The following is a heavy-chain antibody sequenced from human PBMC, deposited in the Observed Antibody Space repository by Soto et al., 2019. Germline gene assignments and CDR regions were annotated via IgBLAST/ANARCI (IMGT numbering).Heavy chain of an antibody. Sequence: ASVKVSCKASGYTFTGYYMHWVRQAPVQGLEWMGWINPNSGGTNYAQKFQGWVTMTRDTSISTAYMELSRLRSDDTAVYYCARSRVGYYDFWSGLGVGYYYGMDVWGQGTTVTVSS. D-gene: IGHD3-3*01. V-gene: IGHV1-2*04. CDR1: GYTFTGYY. CDR3: ARSRVGYYDFWSGLGVGYYYGMDV. CDR2: INPNSGGT. J-gene: IGHJ6*02.